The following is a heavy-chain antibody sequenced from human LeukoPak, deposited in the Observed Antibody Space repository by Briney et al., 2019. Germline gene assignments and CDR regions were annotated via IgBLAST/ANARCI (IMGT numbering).Heavy chain of an antibody. D-gene: IGHD5-18*01. CDR1: GFTVSSNY. J-gene: IGHJ4*02. V-gene: IGHV3-7*05. Sequence: PGGSLRLSCAASGFTVSSNYMSWVRQAPGKGLEWVANIKQDGSEKHYVDSVKGRFAISTDNAKDSLYLQMNSLRIEDTAVYYCATSGYNFDYWGQGTLVTVSS. CDR3: ATSGYNFDY. CDR2: IKQDGSEK.